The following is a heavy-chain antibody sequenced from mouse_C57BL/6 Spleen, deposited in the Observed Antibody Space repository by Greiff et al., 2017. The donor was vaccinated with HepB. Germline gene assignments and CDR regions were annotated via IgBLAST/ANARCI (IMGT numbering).Heavy chain of an antibody. D-gene: IGHD3-2*02. J-gene: IGHJ2*01. CDR3: ARDSSGGGYYFDY. CDR2: ISSGGSYT. V-gene: IGHV5-6*01. Sequence: EVQLVESGGDLVKPGGSLKLSCAASGFTFSSYGMSWVRQTPDKRLEWVATISSGGSYTYYPDSVKGRFTISRDNAKNTLYLQMSSLKSEDTAMYYCARDSSGGGYYFDYWGQGTTLTVSS. CDR1: GFTFSSYG.